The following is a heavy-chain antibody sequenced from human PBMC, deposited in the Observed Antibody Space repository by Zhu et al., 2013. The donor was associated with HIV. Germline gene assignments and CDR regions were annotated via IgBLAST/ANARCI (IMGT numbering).Heavy chain of an antibody. D-gene: IGHD2-21*01. V-gene: IGHV4-34*01. J-gene: IGHJ5*02. CDR1: GGSFTGYH. CDR2: INHRGTT. CDR3: ARGWIAQGGWFDP. Sequence: QVQLHQSGAGLLRPSETLSLTCAMYGGSFTGYHWNWIRQPPGQGLEWIGEINHRGTTNYSPSLQSRVVISADASKHVFSLNLTSVTAADTAIYFCARGWIAQGGWFDPGPGNPGHRLL.